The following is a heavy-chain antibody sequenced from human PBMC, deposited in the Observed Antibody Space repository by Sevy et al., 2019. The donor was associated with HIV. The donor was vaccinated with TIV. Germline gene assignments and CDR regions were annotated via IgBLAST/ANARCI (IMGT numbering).Heavy chain of an antibody. J-gene: IGHJ4*02. Sequence: SETLSLTCAVSGYSISSDYYWGWIRQPPGKGLEWIGIIYHRGYSYYNPSLKGRVPISVDTPKNRFSLKLGSVTAADTAVYYCARAIGTQVAGLYYFDYWGQGTLVTVSS. CDR2: IYHRGYS. D-gene: IGHD6-19*01. V-gene: IGHV4-38-2*01. CDR1: GYSISSDYY. CDR3: ARAIGTQVAGLYYFDY.